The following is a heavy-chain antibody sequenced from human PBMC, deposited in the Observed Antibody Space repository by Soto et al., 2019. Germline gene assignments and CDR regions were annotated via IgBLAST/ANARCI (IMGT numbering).Heavy chain of an antibody. D-gene: IGHD4-17*01. J-gene: IGHJ4*02. CDR2: ISYDGSNK. CDR1: GFTFSSYG. CDR3: AKDLPTTVVTPGDY. Sequence: QVQLVESGGGMVQPGRSLRLSCAASGFTFSSYGMHWVRQAPGKGLEWVAVISYDGSNKYYADSVKGRFTISRDNSKNTLYLQMNSLRAEDTALYYCAKDLPTTVVTPGDYWGQGTLVTVSS. V-gene: IGHV3-30*18.